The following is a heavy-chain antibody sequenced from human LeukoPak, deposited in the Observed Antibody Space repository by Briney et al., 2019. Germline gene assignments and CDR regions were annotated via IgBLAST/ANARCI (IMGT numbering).Heavy chain of an antibody. V-gene: IGHV3-7*04. CDR2: IKYDGIEK. D-gene: IGHD2-2*01. Sequence: PGASLRLSCAASGFTFRTYWMAWVRQFPGKRLEWVANIKYDGIEKYHVDSVKGRFTISRDNAKNSLYLQMNSLRTEDTAVYYCVRDTVVVPQGDAFDLWGQGTMVTVSS. CDR3: VRDTVVVPQGDAFDL. CDR1: GFTFRTYW. J-gene: IGHJ3*01.